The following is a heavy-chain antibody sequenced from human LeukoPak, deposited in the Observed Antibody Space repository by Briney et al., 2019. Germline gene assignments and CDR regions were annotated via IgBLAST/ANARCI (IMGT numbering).Heavy chain of an antibody. J-gene: IGHJ4*02. Sequence: GGSLRLSCAASGFIFSSYEMNWVRQAPGKGLEWVSYISSSGSTKYYADSVKGRFTISRDNAKNSLYLQMNSLRAEDTAVYYCARELDSSSWYGFFDYWGQGTLVTVSS. D-gene: IGHD6-13*01. CDR1: GFIFSSYE. CDR2: ISSSGSTK. V-gene: IGHV3-48*03. CDR3: ARELDSSSWYGFFDY.